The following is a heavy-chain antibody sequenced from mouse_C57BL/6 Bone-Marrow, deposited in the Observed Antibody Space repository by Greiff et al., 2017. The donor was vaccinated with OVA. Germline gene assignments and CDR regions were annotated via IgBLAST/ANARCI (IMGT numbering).Heavy chain of an antibody. Sequence: EVMLVESGGGLVKPGGSLKLSCAASGFTFSDYGMHWVRQAPEKGLEWVAYISSGSSTIYYADTVTGRFTISRDNAKNTLFLQMTSLRSEDTAMYYCARPTRAWFAYWGQGTLVTVSA. CDR3: ARPTRAWFAY. CDR1: GFTFSDYG. V-gene: IGHV5-17*01. J-gene: IGHJ3*01. CDR2: ISSGSSTI.